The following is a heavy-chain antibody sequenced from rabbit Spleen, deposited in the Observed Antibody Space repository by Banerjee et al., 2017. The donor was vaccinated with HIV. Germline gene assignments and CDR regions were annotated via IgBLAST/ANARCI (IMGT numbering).Heavy chain of an antibody. V-gene: IGHV1S45*01. Sequence: EQLEESGGGLVKPEGSLTLTCKASGVSFRAKDVMCWVRQTPGKVLEWIACVNIVTGKSVYASWAKGRFNMSRTSSTTVTLQMTSLTDADTATYFCARDLVVGIGWNCNLWGPGTLVTVS. CDR2: VNIVTGKS. CDR3: ARDLVVGIGWNCNL. D-gene: IGHD5-1*01. CDR1: GVSFRAKDV. J-gene: IGHJ6*01.